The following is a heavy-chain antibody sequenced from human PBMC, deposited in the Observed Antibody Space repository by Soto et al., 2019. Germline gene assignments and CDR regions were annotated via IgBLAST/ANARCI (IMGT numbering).Heavy chain of an antibody. V-gene: IGHV4-34*01. CDR2: INHVGGT. CDR1: GVFLSESY. Sequence: SETLSLTCAVYGVFLSESYWTWSRQPPGKGLEWMGEINHVGGTNYNPSLKSRVTMSVDTSQNQFSLRLNAVTAADTAMYFCVRIRYQLPSSVVWLGPWGQGTPVTVSS. CDR3: VRIRYQLPSSVVWLGP. D-gene: IGHD3-16*01. J-gene: IGHJ5*02.